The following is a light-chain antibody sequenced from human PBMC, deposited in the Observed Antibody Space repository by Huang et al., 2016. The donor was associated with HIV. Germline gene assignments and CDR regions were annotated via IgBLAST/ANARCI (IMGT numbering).Light chain of an antibody. J-gene: IGKJ1*01. CDR1: QSIGNY. Sequence: DIQMTQSPSSLSASVGDRVTVTCRASQSIGNYLNWYQQKPGKAPKLLIYGASSLQSGVPSRFSGSGSGTVFILSITSLQPEDFATYYCQQSDNSWTFGQGTKVDIK. V-gene: IGKV1-39*01. CDR3: QQSDNSWT. CDR2: GAS.